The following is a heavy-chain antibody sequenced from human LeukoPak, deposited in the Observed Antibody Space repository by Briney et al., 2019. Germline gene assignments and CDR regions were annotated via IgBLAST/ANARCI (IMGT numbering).Heavy chain of an antibody. V-gene: IGHV3-7*01. Sequence: PGGSLRLSCAASGFTFSSYWMSWVRQAPGKGLEWVANIKQDGSEKYYVDSVKGRFTISRDNAKNSLYLQMNSLRAEDTAVYYCARGVLATLVYYYYYMDVWGKGTTVTVSS. CDR3: ARGVLATLVYYYYYMDV. CDR2: IKQDGSEK. J-gene: IGHJ6*03. CDR1: GFTFSSYW. D-gene: IGHD5-12*01.